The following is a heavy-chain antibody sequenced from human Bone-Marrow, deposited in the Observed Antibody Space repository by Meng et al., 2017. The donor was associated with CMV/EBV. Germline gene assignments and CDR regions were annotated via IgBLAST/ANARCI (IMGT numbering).Heavy chain of an antibody. CDR3: TKDSGRGGHLWFRGVDY. CDR1: GLTLSSSG. D-gene: IGHD3-10*01. J-gene: IGHJ4*02. CDR2: IRYDGGKK. V-gene: IGHV3-30*02. Sequence: GGSLRLSCAASGLTLSSSGIHWVRQAPGKGLEWVAFIRYDGGKKEYVDSVKGRFTISRDNSKNTVNLQMNSLRAEDTAVYYCTKDSGRGGHLWFRGVDYWGQGTLVTVSS.